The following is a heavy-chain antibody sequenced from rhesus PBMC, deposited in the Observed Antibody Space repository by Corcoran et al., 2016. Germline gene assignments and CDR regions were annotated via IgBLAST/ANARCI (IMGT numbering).Heavy chain of an antibody. CDR3: ARVGVWPLDY. CDR1: GGSISSNY. V-gene: IGHV4-173*01. D-gene: IGHD3-34*01. Sequence: QLQLQESGPGLVKPSETPSLTCAVPGGSISSNYWSWLRQPPGKGLEWIGRISVSGGSTYYNPSLKSRFTISTDTSKNLFSPRLRSVTAADTAVYYCARVGVWPLDYWGQGVLVTVSS. CDR2: ISVSGGST. J-gene: IGHJ4*01.